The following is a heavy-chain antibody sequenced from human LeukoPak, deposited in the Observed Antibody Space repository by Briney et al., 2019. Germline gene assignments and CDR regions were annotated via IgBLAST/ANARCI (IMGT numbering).Heavy chain of an antibody. J-gene: IGHJ4*02. D-gene: IGHD3-9*01. CDR1: GFTFSTYW. CDR3: ARDLDWILFDY. V-gene: IGHV3-74*03. Sequence: GGSLRLSCAASGFTFSTYWMHWVRQAPGKGLVWVSRIRPEGTTTAYADPVKGRFTISRDNAKNTLFLQMNSLSAEDTAVYYCARDLDWILFDYWGQGTLVTVSS. CDR2: IRPEGTTT.